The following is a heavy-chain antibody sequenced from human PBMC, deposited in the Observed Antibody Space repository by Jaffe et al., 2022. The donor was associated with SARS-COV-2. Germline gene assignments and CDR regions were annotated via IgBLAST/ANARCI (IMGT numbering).Heavy chain of an antibody. Sequence: EVQLVESGGGLVKPGGSLRLSCAASGFTFSSYSMNWVRQAPGKGLEWVSSISSSSSYIYYADSVKGRFTISRDNAKNSLYLQMNSLRAEDTAVYYCARDWVAVAPYYYYGMDVWGQGTTVTVSS. CDR1: GFTFSSYS. CDR2: ISSSSSYI. J-gene: IGHJ6*02. CDR3: ARDWVAVAPYYYYGMDV. V-gene: IGHV3-21*01. D-gene: IGHD6-19*01.